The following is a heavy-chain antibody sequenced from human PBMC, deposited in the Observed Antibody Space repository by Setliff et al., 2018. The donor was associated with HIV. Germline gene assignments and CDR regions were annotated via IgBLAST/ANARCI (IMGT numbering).Heavy chain of an antibody. CDR1: GYTFTSYD. CDR3: ARGSFFGDYGNYYYYALDV. J-gene: IGHJ6*02. CDR2: INPNSGNI. Sequence: ASVKVSCKASGYTFTSYDINWVRQATGQGLEWMAWINPNSGNIDYAQKFQGRVTMTKNTSISTAYLEPSSLRSEDTAVYYCARGSFFGDYGNYYYYALDVWGQGTTVTVSS. D-gene: IGHD4-17*01. V-gene: IGHV1-8*01.